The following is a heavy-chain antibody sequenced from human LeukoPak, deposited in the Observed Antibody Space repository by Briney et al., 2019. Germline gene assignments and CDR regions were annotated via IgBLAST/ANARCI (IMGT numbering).Heavy chain of an antibody. D-gene: IGHD6-13*01. CDR2: ISRSTNSI. J-gene: IGHJ6*02. CDR1: GFTFRSYS. V-gene: IGHV3-48*02. Sequence: GGSLRLSCEASGFTFRSYSMNWVRQAPGKGLEWISYISRSTNSISYADSVKGRFTISRDNAKNSLFLQVNNLRDEDTAVYYCARDRGPGIKPAGTVGMDVWGQGTTVTVSS. CDR3: ARDRGPGIKPAGTVGMDV.